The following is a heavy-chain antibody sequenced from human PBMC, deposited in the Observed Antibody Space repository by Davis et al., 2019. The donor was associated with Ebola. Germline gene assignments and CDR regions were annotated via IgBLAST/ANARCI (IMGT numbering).Heavy chain of an antibody. D-gene: IGHD6-19*01. CDR3: AASSGWFAPFDF. J-gene: IGHJ3*01. V-gene: IGHV3-23*01. CDR1: GFTFSSYR. Sequence: GESLKISCTASGFTFSSYRMHWVRQGPGKGLEWVSGIINSGGHSFYAGSVKGRFSISRDNSKNTLYLQMNNLRVDDTAVYYCAASSGWFAPFDFWGQGTMVTVSS. CDR2: IINSGGHS.